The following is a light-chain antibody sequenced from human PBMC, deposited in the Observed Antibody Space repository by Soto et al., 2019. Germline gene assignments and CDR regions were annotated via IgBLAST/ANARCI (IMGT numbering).Light chain of an antibody. V-gene: IGLV1-44*01. Sequence: QLVLTQPPSASGTPGQRVTISCSGSSSNIGSNTVNWYQQLPGTAPKLLIYSNNQRPSGVPDRFSGSKSGTSASLAISGLQSEDEADSYCAAWDDSLNGVVFGGGTQLTVL. CDR3: AAWDDSLNGVV. J-gene: IGLJ2*01. CDR1: SSNIGSNT. CDR2: SNN.